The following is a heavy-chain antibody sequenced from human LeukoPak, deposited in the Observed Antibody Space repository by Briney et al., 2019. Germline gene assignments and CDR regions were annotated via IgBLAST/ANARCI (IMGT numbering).Heavy chain of an antibody. CDR1: GYTFTSYA. CDR3: ARATYYYDSSGPNYFDY. D-gene: IGHD3-22*01. J-gene: IGHJ4*02. V-gene: IGHV1-3*01. CDR2: INAGNGNT. Sequence: ASVKVSCKASGYTFTSYAMHWVRQAPGQSLEWMGWINAGNGNTKFSQKFQGRVTITRDTSASTAYMELSSLRSGDTAVYYCARATYYYDSSGPNYFDYWGQGTLVTVSS.